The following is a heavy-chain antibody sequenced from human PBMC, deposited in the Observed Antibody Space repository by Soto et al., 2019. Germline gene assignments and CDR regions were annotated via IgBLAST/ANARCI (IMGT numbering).Heavy chain of an antibody. CDR3: ARDLGGWYLYY. J-gene: IGHJ4*02. Sequence: PGGSLRLSCAASGFTFSSYEMNWVRQAPGKGLEWVSYISSSGSTIYYADSVKGRFTISRDNAKNSLYLQMNSLRAEDTAVYYCARDLGGWYLYYWGQGTLVTVSS. CDR2: ISSSGSTI. CDR1: GFTFSSYE. D-gene: IGHD6-19*01. V-gene: IGHV3-48*03.